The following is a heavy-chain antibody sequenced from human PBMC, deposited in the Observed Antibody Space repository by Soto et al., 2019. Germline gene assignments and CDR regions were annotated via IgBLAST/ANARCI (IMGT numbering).Heavy chain of an antibody. D-gene: IGHD3-22*01. V-gene: IGHV3-21*01. CDR3: ARAIGHYYDSSGYYYDY. J-gene: IGHJ4*02. Sequence: LRLSCAASGFTFSSYSMNWVRQAPGKGLEWVSSISSSSSYIYYADSVKGRFTISRDNAKNSLYLQMNSLRAEDTAVYYCARAIGHYYDSSGYYYDYWGQGTLVTVSS. CDR2: ISSSSSYI. CDR1: GFTFSSYS.